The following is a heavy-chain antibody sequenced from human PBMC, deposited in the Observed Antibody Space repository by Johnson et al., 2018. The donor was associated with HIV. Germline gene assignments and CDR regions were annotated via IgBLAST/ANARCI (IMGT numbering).Heavy chain of an antibody. CDR1: GFTFSDYY. D-gene: IGHD3-22*01. V-gene: IGHV3-11*04. CDR3: AKGDYYDTRAAFDI. CDR2: ISSSGSTI. J-gene: IGHJ3*02. Sequence: VQLLESGGGLVKPGGSLRLSCAASGFTFSDYYMSWIRQAPGKGLEWVSYISSSGSTIYYADSVKGRFTISRDNSKNTLYLQMNSLRAEDTAVYYCAKGDYYDTRAAFDIWGQGTMVTVSS.